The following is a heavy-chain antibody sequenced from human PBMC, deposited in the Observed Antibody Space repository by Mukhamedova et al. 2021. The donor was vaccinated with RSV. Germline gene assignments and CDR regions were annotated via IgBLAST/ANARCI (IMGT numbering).Heavy chain of an antibody. CDR3: ARAYYDFWSGWTFDY. Sequence: ADSVKGRFTISRDNSKNTLNLQMNSLRAEDTAVYYCARAYYDFWSGWTFDYWGQGTLVTVSS. V-gene: IGHV3-30*07. D-gene: IGHD3-3*01. J-gene: IGHJ4*02.